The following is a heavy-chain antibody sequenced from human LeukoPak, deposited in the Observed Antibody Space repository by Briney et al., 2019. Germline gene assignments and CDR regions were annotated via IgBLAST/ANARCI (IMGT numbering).Heavy chain of an antibody. Sequence: PGGSLRLSCAGSGLTVSSNYMSWVRQAPGKGLEWVSLMYADGRTFYADSVRGRITISRHNSGNTLYLQMNGLRAEDTAVYYCARDLISDTCAFGLWGPVTVVSVSS. D-gene: IGHD3-16*01. J-gene: IGHJ3*01. CDR2: MYADGRT. CDR3: ARDLISDTCAFGL. V-gene: IGHV3-53*04. CDR1: GLTVSSNY.